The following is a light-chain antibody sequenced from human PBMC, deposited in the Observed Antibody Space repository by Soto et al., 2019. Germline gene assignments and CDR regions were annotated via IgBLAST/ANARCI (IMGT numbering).Light chain of an antibody. CDR2: DVT. Sequence: QSALTQPRSVSGSPGQSVAISCAGTSSDVGRYIYVSWYQQYPGKAPKLIIYDVTKRPSGVPDRFSGSKSGNTASLTISGLQAEDEADYYCCSFAGLFGGGTKLTVL. V-gene: IGLV2-11*01. CDR3: CSFAGL. CDR1: SSDVGRYIY. J-gene: IGLJ2*01.